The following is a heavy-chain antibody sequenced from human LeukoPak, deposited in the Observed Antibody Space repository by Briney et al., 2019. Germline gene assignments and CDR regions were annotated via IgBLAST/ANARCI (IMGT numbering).Heavy chain of an antibody. J-gene: IGHJ4*02. CDR2: ITGDSTYI. CDR3: ARDCESGYSYGLC. V-gene: IGHV3-21*01. D-gene: IGHD5-18*01. CDR1: GFTFSSYE. Sequence: GGSLRLSCAASGFTFSSYEMNWVRQAPGKGLEWVATITGDSTYISHADSVRGRFTISRDNAKNSVYLQMNSLRAEDAAVYYCARDCESGYSYGLCWGQGTLVTVSS.